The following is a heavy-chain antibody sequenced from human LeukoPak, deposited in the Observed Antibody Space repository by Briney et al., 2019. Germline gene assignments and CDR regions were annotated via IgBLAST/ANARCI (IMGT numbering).Heavy chain of an antibody. V-gene: IGHV3-33*01. Sequence: PGGSLRLSCAASGFIFSNYDMLWVRQAPGKGLEWVAVIWNDGSETFHADSVKGRFRIARDNSKNTLYLQMNSLRAEDTAVYFCARDMGRAWYEPPDCCGEGTLVTVSS. CDR2: IWNDGSET. CDR1: GFIFSNYD. D-gene: IGHD1-14*01. CDR3: ARDMGRAWYEPPDC. J-gene: IGHJ4*01.